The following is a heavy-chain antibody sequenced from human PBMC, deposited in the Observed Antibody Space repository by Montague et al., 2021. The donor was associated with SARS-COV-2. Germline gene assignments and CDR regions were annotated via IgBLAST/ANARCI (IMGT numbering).Heavy chain of an antibody. CDR3: ARDRPRSYYYDSGTYTWGGYGMDV. V-gene: IGHV4-59*02. J-gene: IGHJ6*02. D-gene: IGHD3-10*01. CDR1: GASVTDYY. Sequence: SETLSLTCTVSGASVTDYYWSWIRQPPGKGLEWVGDVLYNKGTNFNPSLKSRVAISVDTSKNQFSLKLSSVTAADTAVYYCARDRPRSYYYDSGTYTWGGYGMDVWGQGTTVAVSS. CDR2: VLYNKGT.